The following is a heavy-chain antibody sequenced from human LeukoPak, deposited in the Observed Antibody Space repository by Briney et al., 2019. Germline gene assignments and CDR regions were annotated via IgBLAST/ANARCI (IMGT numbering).Heavy chain of an antibody. CDR2: ISAYNGNT. Sequence: GASVKVSCKASGYTFTSYGISWVRQAPGQGLEWMGWISAYNGNTNYAQKLQGRVTMTRNTSISTAHMELSSLRSEDTAVYYCARGVWSGYQIWGQGTMVTVSS. V-gene: IGHV1-18*01. CDR3: ARGVWSGYQI. D-gene: IGHD3-3*01. J-gene: IGHJ3*02. CDR1: GYTFTSYG.